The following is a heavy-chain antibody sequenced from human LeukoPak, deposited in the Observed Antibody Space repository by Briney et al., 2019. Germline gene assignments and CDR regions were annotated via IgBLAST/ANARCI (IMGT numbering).Heavy chain of an antibody. Sequence: SVKVSCKASGGTFSSYAISWVRQAPGQGLEWMGRIIPIFGITNYAQKFQGRVTITADKSTSTAYMELSSLRSEDTAVYYCARVYGGNSEDYWGQGTLVTVSS. V-gene: IGHV1-69*04. CDR3: ARVYGGNSEDY. D-gene: IGHD4-23*01. J-gene: IGHJ4*02. CDR2: IIPIFGIT. CDR1: GGTFSSYA.